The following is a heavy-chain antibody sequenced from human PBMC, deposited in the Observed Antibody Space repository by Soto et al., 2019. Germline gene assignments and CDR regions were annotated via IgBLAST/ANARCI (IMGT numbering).Heavy chain of an antibody. CDR3: AKERSGSYLEDAFDI. CDR2: ISWNSGSI. V-gene: IGHV3-9*01. Sequence: GGSLRLSCAASGFTFDDYAMHWVRQAPGKGLEWVSGISWNSGSIGYADSVKGRFTISRDNAKNSLYLQMNSLRAEDTALYYCAKERSGSYLEDAFDIWGQGTMVTVSS. CDR1: GFTFDDYA. J-gene: IGHJ3*02. D-gene: IGHD1-26*01.